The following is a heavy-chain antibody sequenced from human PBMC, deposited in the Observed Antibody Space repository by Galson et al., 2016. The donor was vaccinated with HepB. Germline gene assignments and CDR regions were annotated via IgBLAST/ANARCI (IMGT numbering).Heavy chain of an antibody. D-gene: IGHD6-19*01. V-gene: IGHV5-51*01. CDR1: GYSFTSYW. J-gene: IGHJ4*02. CDR3: ARHSISAWPADFDY. Sequence: SGAEVKKPGESLKISCKGSGYSFTSYWIGWVRQMPGKGLEWMGIIYPGHSDTRYSPSFQGQVSISADKSISTAYLGWSSLKALDTAMYYCARHSISAWPADFDYWGQGTLVSVSS. CDR2: IYPGHSDT.